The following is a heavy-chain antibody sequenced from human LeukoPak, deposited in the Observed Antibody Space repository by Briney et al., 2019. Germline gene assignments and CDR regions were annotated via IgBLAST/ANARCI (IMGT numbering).Heavy chain of an antibody. V-gene: IGHV4-39*01. CDR1: GDSIISISYY. J-gene: IGHJ4*02. CDR2: IYYSGRT. Sequence: KPSETLSLTCSVSGDSIISISYYWGWIRQAPGKGLEWIGSIYYSGRTYYNPSLKSRVTISIDTSRSQFSLKLSSVTAADTAVYYCARLYSGTRPPDYWGQGTLVTVSS. CDR3: ARLYSGTRPPDY. D-gene: IGHD3-10*01.